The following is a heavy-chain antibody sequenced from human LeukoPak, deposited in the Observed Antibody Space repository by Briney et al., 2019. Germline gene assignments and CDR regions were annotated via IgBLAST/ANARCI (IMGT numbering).Heavy chain of an antibody. J-gene: IGHJ3*02. CDR2: IYYSGST. Sequence: DPSETLSLTCTVSGGSIRSSYYYWSWIRQPPGKGLEWIGYIYYSGSTNYNPSLKSRVTISVDTSKNQFSLKLSSVTAADTAVYYCAIQWLADAFDIWGQGTMVTVSS. D-gene: IGHD3-22*01. CDR1: GGSIRSSYYY. V-gene: IGHV4-61*01. CDR3: AIQWLADAFDI.